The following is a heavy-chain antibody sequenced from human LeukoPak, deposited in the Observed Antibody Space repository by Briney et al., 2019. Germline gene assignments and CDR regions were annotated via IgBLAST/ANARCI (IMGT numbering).Heavy chain of an antibody. CDR2: ISGYNGDT. J-gene: IGHJ6*03. D-gene: IGHD2-21*01. V-gene: IGHV1-18*01. CDR3: ARVIKYYYYMDV. Sequence: GASVKVSCKASGYTFTIYGITWVRQAPGQGLEWMGWISGYNGDTNYVQKLQGRVTMTTDTSTSTAYMELRSLRSDDTAVYYCARVIKYYYYMDVWGKGTTVTVSS. CDR1: GYTFTIYG.